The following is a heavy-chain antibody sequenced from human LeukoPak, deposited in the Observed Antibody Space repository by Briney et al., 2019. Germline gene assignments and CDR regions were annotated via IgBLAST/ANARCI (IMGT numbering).Heavy chain of an antibody. CDR3: AKDERGDTAMVKSDY. CDR2: ISGDGGST. Sequence: GGSLRLSCAASGFTFDDYAMHWVRQAPGKGLEWVSLISGDGGSTYYADSVKGRFTISRDNSKNSLYLQMNSLRTEDTALYYCAKDERGDTAMVKSDYWGQGTLVTVSS. V-gene: IGHV3-43*02. J-gene: IGHJ4*02. CDR1: GFTFDDYA. D-gene: IGHD5-18*01.